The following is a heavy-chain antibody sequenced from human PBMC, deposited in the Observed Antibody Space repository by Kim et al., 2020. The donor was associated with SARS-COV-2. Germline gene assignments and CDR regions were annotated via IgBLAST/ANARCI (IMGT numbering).Heavy chain of an antibody. V-gene: IGHV4-31*03. CDR3: ARADYYDSSGENWFDP. CDR2: IYYSGST. D-gene: IGHD3-22*01. CDR1: GGSISSGGYY. Sequence: SETLSLTCTVSGGSISSGGYYWSWIRQHPGKGLEWIGYIYYSGSTYYNPSLKSRVTISVDTSKNQFSLKLSSVTAADTAVYYCARADYYDSSGENWFDPWGQGTLVTVSS. J-gene: IGHJ5*02.